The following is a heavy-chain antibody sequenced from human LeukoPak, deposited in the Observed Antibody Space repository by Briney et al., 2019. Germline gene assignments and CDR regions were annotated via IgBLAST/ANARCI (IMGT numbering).Heavy chain of an antibody. CDR1: GGTFSSYA. CDR2: IIPIFGTA. V-gene: IGHV1-69*13. CDR3: ARAIEQQLVYYMDV. Sequence: GASVKVSCKASGGTFSSYAISWVRQAPGQGLEWMGRIIPIFGTANYAQKFQGRVTTTADESTSTAYMELSSLRSEDTAVYYCARAIEQQLVYYMDVWGKGTTVTVSS. J-gene: IGHJ6*03. D-gene: IGHD6-13*01.